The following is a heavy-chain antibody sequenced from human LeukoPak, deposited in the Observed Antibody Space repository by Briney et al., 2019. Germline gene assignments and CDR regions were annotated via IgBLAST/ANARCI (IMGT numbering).Heavy chain of an antibody. CDR3: ARAALYDFWSGYPTAGYYYGMDV. J-gene: IGHJ6*02. D-gene: IGHD3-3*01. V-gene: IGHV1-69*04. CDR2: IIPILGIA. Sequence: ASVKVSCKASGGTFSGYAISWVRQAPGQGLEWMGRIIPILGIANYAQKFQGRVTITADKSTSTAYMELSSLRSEDTAVYYCARAALYDFWSGYPTAGYYYGMDVWGQGTTVTVSS. CDR1: GGTFSGYA.